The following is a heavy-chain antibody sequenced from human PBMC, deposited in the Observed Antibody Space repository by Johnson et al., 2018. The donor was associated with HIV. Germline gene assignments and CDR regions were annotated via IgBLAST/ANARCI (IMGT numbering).Heavy chain of an antibody. CDR2: LFSGGTT. Sequence: VQLVESGGGLVQPGGSLRLSCAASGFSVSSYYMSWVRQAPGKGLEWVSVLFSGGTTYYADSVRGRFTISRDNSKNTLFLQINSLGAEDTAVFYCARACRDGYTCDVYDVWGQGTMVTVSS. CDR1: GFSVSSYY. J-gene: IGHJ3*01. V-gene: IGHV3-66*01. CDR3: ARACRDGYTCDVYDV. D-gene: IGHD5-24*01.